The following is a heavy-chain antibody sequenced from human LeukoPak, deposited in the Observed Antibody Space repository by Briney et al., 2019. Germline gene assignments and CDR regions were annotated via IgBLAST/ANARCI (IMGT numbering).Heavy chain of an antibody. J-gene: IGHJ4*02. CDR1: GGSISSGG. CDR3: ARDFQGFDY. CDR2: ISYDGSNK. Sequence: LSLTCAVSGGSISSGGYSWSWVRQAPGKGLEWVAVISYDGSNKYYADSVKGRFTISRDNSKNTLYLQMNSLRAEDTAVYYCARDFQGFDYWGQGTLVTVSS. V-gene: IGHV3-30-3*01.